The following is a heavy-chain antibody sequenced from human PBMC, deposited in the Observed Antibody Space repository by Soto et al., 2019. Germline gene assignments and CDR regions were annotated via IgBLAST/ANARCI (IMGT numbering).Heavy chain of an antibody. V-gene: IGHV3-21*01. Sequence: GGSLRLSCAASGFTFSSYSMNWVRQAPGKGLEWVSSISSSSYIYYADSVKGRFTISRDNAKNSLYLQMNSLRAEDTAVYYCARDPDYGDYNDPPDYWGQGTLVTVSS. D-gene: IGHD4-17*01. CDR2: ISSSSYI. CDR1: GFTFSSYS. J-gene: IGHJ4*02. CDR3: ARDPDYGDYNDPPDY.